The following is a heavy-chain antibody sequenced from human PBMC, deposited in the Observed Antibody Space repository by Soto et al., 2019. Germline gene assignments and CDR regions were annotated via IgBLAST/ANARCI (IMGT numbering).Heavy chain of an antibody. J-gene: IGHJ5*02. CDR1: GYTFTHYY. CDR3: ARDLAAGDR. V-gene: IGHV1-46*01. CDR2: SNPASGST. D-gene: IGHD6-13*01. Sequence: QVQLVQSGAEVKKPGASVKLSCRTSGYTFTHYYIHWVRQAPGQGLEWLGISNPASGSTNYAQDFQGRVTLNMDTSTTTVYMDLSGLRAEDTAIFYCARDLAAGDRWGQGTLVTVSS.